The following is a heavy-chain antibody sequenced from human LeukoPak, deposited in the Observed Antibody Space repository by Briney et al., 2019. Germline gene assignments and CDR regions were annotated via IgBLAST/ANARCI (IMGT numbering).Heavy chain of an antibody. Sequence: GRSLRLSCAASGFNFDDYAMHWVRQAPGKGLEWVSGISWNSGSIGYADSVKGRFTISRDNAKNSLYLQMNSLRAEDTALYYCAKDLFTMVRGVLKTWGQGTLVTVSS. D-gene: IGHD3-10*01. CDR1: GFNFDDYA. V-gene: IGHV3-9*01. CDR3: AKDLFTMVRGVLKT. J-gene: IGHJ4*02. CDR2: ISWNSGSI.